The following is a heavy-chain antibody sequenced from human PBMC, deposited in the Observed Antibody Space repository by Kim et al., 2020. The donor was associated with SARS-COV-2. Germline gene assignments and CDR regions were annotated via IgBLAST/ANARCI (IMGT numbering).Heavy chain of an antibody. D-gene: IGHD6-25*01. CDR3: VKWASREEGYSSGDY. CDR1: GFTFSSYA. V-gene: IGHV3-64D*09. CDR2: ISSNGGST. Sequence: GGSLRLSCSASGFTFSSYAMHWVRQAPGKGLEYVSAISSNGGSTYYADSVKGRFTISRDNSKNTLYLQMSSLRAEDTAVYYCVKWASREEGYSSGDYWGQGTLVTVSS. J-gene: IGHJ4*02.